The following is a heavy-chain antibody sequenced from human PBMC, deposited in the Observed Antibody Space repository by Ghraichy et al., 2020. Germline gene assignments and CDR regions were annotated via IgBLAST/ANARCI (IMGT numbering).Heavy chain of an antibody. CDR2: ISSSSSYI. CDR3: ARYYDFWSGYWSDYYYGMDV. J-gene: IGHJ6*02. CDR1: GFTFSSYS. V-gene: IGHV3-21*01. D-gene: IGHD3-3*01. Sequence: GGSLRLSCAASGFTFSSYSMNWVRQAPGKGLEWVSSISSSSSYIYYADSVKGRFTISRDNAKNSLYLQMNSLRAEDTAVYYCARYYDFWSGYWSDYYYGMDVWGQGTTVTVSS.